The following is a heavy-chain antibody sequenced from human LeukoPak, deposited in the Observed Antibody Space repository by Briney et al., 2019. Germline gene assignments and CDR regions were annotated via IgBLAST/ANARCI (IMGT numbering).Heavy chain of an antibody. V-gene: IGHV3-74*01. CDR2: INSDGSAT. D-gene: IGHD2-15*01. CDR3: ARGNKWSFDS. J-gene: IGHJ4*02. Sequence: PGGSLRLSCVASGFTLSTYWVHWVRQAPRKGLVWGSRINSDGSATSYADSVMVRFTISRDSTKNTLYLQMNSLRPEDTAVYYCARGNKWSFDSWGQGALVTVSS. CDR1: GFTLSTYW.